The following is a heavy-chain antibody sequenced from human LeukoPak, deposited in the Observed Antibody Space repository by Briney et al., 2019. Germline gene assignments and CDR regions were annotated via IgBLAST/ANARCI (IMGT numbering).Heavy chain of an antibody. V-gene: IGHV4-39*01. Sequence: ETLSLTCTVSGGSISSSSYYWGWIRQPPGKGLEWIGSIYYSGSTYYNPSLKSRVTISVDTSKNQLSLKLSSVTAADTAVHYCARRTTAAWVENWFDPWGQGTLVTVSS. J-gene: IGHJ5*02. CDR1: GGSISSSSYY. CDR2: IYYSGST. CDR3: ARRTTAAWVENWFDP. D-gene: IGHD6-13*01.